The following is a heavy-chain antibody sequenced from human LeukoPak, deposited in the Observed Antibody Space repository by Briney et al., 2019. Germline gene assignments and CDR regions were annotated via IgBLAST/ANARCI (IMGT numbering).Heavy chain of an antibody. J-gene: IGHJ5*02. V-gene: IGHV4-59*01. D-gene: IGHD6-6*01. Sequence: SETLSLTCTVSGGSISSYYWSWIRQPPGKGLEWIGYIYYSGSTNYNPSLKSRVTISVDTSKNQFSLKLSSVTAADTAVYYCARGLNSSSAPGWNWFDPWGQGTLVTVSS. CDR2: IYYSGST. CDR1: GGSISSYY. CDR3: ARGLNSSSAPGWNWFDP.